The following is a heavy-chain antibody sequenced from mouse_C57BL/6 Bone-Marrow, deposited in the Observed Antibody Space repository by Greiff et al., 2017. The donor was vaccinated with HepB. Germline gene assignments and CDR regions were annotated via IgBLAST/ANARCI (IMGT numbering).Heavy chain of an antibody. CDR3: ARNHDYDVGYFDY. V-gene: IGHV2-2*01. D-gene: IGHD2-4*01. Sequence: QVQLKQSGPGLVQPSQSLSITCTVSGFSLTSYGVHWVRQSPGKGLEWLGVIWSGGSTDYNAAFISRLSISKDNSKSQVFFKMNSLQADDTAIYYCARNHDYDVGYFDYWGQGTTLTVSS. CDR2: IWSGGST. J-gene: IGHJ2*01. CDR1: GFSLTSYG.